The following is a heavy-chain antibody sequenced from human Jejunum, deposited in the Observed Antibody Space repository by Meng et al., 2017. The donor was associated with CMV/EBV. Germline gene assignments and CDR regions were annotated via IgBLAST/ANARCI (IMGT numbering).Heavy chain of an antibody. Sequence: SNYAMTWVRQAPGKGLEWVSLIYSGGGTYYEDSVKGRFTISRDNSKNTMYLQMNSLRVEDTAVYYCVRALRSHYDSSGYYDAFDIWGQGTMVTVSS. CDR3: VRALRSHYDSSGYYDAFDI. CDR2: IYSGGGT. CDR1: SNYA. D-gene: IGHD3-22*01. V-gene: IGHV3-53*01. J-gene: IGHJ3*02.